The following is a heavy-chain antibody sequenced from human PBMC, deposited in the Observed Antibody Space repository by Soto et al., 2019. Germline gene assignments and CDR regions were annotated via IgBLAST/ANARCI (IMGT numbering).Heavy chain of an antibody. Sequence: ASVKVSCKASGYTFTVYYMHWVRQAPGQGLEWMGWINPKSGGTMYPQKFQGRVTMTWDTSVSTAYMALTRLRSDDTAVYYCARDLAKGGGSAGFDYWGQGTLVTVSS. V-gene: IGHV1-2*02. CDR2: INPKSGGT. D-gene: IGHD1-26*01. J-gene: IGHJ4*02. CDR3: ARDLAKGGGSAGFDY. CDR1: GYTFTVYY.